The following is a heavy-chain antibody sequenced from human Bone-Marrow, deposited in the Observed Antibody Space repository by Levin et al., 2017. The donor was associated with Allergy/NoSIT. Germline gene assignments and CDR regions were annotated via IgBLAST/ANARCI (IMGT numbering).Heavy chain of an antibody. D-gene: IGHD3-3*01. J-gene: IGHJ6*02. Sequence: SETLSLTCAVYGGSFSGYYWSWIRQPPGKGLEWIGEINHSGSTNYNPSLKSRVTISVDTSKNQFSLKLSSVTAADTAVYYCARDNHYDSALYYYGMDVWGQGTTVTVSS. CDR3: ARDNHYDSALYYYGMDV. CDR2: INHSGST. V-gene: IGHV4-34*01. CDR1: GGSFSGYY.